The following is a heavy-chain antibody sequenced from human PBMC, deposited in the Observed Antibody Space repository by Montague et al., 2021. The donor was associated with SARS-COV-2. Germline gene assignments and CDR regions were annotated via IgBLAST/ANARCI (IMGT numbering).Heavy chain of an antibody. J-gene: IGHJ5*02. Sequence: SETLSLTCAVYGGSFSGYYWSWIRQPPGTGMEWIGEINHSGSTNYNPSLKRRVTISVDTSKTQFSLKLSSVTAADTAVYYCARGPFLRFWELPMGFKKPGWFDLWGQGTMVTVSS. V-gene: IGHV4-34*01. D-gene: IGHD3-3*01. CDR2: INHSGST. CDR1: GGSFSGYY. CDR3: ARGPFLRFWELPMGFKKPGWFDL.